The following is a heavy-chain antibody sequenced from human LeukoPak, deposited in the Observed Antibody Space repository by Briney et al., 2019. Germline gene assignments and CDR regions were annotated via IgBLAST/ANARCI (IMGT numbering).Heavy chain of an antibody. V-gene: IGHV1-69*13. CDR2: IIPIFGTA. D-gene: IGHD3-22*01. J-gene: IGHJ4*02. CDR1: GGTFSSYA. CDR3: ARVEGYDSSGYYGGG. Sequence: SVTVSCTASGGTFSSYAISWVRQAPGQGLEWMGGIIPIFGTANYAQKFQGRVTITADESTSTAYMELSSLRSEDTAVYYCARVEGYDSSGYYGGGWGQGTLVTVSS.